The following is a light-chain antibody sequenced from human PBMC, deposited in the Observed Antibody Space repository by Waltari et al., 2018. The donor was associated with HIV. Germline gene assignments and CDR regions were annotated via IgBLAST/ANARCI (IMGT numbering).Light chain of an antibody. CDR1: APASKS. CDR2: DDS. Sequence: SYVLTQSPSVSVAPGQTARLTCGANAPASKSVHWYPQKPGQAPVLLVYDDSDRPPGIPERFSGSNSGNAATLTISRVEVGDEADYFCQVWETSSDLRLWVFGGGSRLTVL. J-gene: IGLJ3*02. V-gene: IGLV3-21*02. CDR3: QVWETSSDLRLWV.